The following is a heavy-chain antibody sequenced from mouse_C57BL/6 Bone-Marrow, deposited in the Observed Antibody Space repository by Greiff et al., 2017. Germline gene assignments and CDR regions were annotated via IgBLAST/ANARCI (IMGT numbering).Heavy chain of an antibody. Sequence: EVQLQQSGAELVRPGGFVKLSCTASGFNIKNGHMHWVKQKPEQGLEWIGWIDPENGDTEYASKFQGKATITADTSSNTAYLQLSSLTSEDTAVYYCTTGAMDYWGQGTSVTVSS. CDR1: GFNIKNGH. J-gene: IGHJ4*01. CDR2: IDPENGDT. CDR3: TTGAMDY. V-gene: IGHV14-4*01.